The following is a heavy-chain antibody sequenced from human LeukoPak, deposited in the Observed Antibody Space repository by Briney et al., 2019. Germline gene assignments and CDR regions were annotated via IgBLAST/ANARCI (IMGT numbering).Heavy chain of an antibody. V-gene: IGHV3-48*01. CDR2: VSSSGAAI. Sequence: GGSLRLSCAASGFTLTHYNMNWVRQAPGKGLEWVSYVSSSGAAIYYADSVKGRFTISRDNSKNTLYLQMNSLRAEDTAVYYCAKESGSSYYYYYYMDVWGKGTTVTVSS. D-gene: IGHD1-26*01. CDR1: GFTLTHYN. CDR3: AKESGSSYYYYYYMDV. J-gene: IGHJ6*03.